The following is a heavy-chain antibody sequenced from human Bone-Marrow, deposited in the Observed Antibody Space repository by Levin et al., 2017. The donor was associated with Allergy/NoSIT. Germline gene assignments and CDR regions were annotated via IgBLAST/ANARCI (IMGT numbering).Heavy chain of an antibody. CDR3: ARINGYDVDY. CDR2: IYYSGNT. D-gene: IGHD5-12*01. J-gene: IGHJ4*02. V-gene: IGHV4-31*03. CDR1: GGSISGGGYY. Sequence: SETLSLTCTVSGGSISGGGYYWSWIRQHPGKGLEWIGYIYYSGNTYYNPSLKSRVIISVVTSKNQLSLTLTSVTVADTAVYYCARINGYDVDYWGQGTLVTVSS.